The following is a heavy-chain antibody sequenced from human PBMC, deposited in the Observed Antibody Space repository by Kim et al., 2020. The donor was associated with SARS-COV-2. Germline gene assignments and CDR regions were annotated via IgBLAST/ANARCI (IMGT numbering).Heavy chain of an antibody. Sequence: SETLSLTCTVSGGSISSGGYYWSWIRQHPGKGLEWIGYIYYSGSTYYNPSLKSRVTISVDTSKNQFSLKLSSVTAADTAVYYCARDQDTAMASLGRSGIDVWGQGTTVTVSS. CDR2: IYYSGST. J-gene: IGHJ6*02. CDR3: ARDQDTAMASLGRSGIDV. CDR1: GGSISSGGYY. D-gene: IGHD5-18*01. V-gene: IGHV4-31*03.